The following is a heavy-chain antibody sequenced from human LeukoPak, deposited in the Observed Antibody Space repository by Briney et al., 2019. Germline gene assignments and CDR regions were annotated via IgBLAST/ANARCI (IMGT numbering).Heavy chain of an antibody. J-gene: IGHJ4*02. V-gene: IGHV3-7*01. CDR3: ARRRVWGYYDSSGYSDY. Sequence: PGGSLRLSCAASGFTFSSYWMSWVRQAPGKGLEWVANIKQDGSEKYYVDSVKGRFTISRDNAKNSLYLQMNSLRAEDTAVYYCARRRVWGYYDSSGYSDYWGQGTLVTVSS. CDR1: GFTFSSYW. D-gene: IGHD3-22*01. CDR2: IKQDGSEK.